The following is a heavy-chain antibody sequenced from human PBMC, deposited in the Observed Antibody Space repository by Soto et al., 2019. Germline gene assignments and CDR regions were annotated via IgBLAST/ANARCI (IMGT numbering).Heavy chain of an antibody. CDR2: FSYDGHTK. J-gene: IGHJ3*01. V-gene: IGHV3-30*03. D-gene: IGHD6-19*01. CDR3: TREWSAVTGTPFDL. Sequence: QLQLVESGGGVVQPEKSLRLSCEASGFTFSAFGMHGVRQAPGKGLEWVAGFSYDGHTKYYANPVKGRFSISSDNSRNALYLSMDSLRAEDTAMYYCTREWSAVTGTPFDLWGQGTMGIVSS. CDR1: GFTFSAFG.